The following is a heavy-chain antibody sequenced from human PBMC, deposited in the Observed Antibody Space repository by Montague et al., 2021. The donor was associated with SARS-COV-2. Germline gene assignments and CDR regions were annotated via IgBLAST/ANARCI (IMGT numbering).Heavy chain of an antibody. D-gene: IGHD3-10*01. CDR2: INWDDDK. V-gene: IGHV2-70*01. Sequence: PALVKPTQTLPLTSPSPEFPLTTKEIFLDWFLHPPGKPLNWLAPINWDDDKYSSPSLKTSLTIPKNTPKTQVVLRMTNMDPADTATYYCARNGVEPRGSGRYYSGNWLDPWGQGTLVTVSS. CDR3: ARNGVEPRGSGRYYSGNWLDP. CDR1: EFPLTTKEIF. J-gene: IGHJ5*02.